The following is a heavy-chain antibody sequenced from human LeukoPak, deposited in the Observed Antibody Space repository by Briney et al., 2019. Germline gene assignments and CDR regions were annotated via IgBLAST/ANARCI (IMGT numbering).Heavy chain of an antibody. CDR1: GFTFSTNW. CDR2: IKPDGSET. Sequence: GGSLRLSCAASGFTFSTNWMSWFRQAPGKGPEWVAHIKPDGSETYYVDSVKGRFTISRDNAKNSLYLQMYSLRAEDTAVYYCATAVSVAGDSWGQRTLVTVSS. V-gene: IGHV3-7*01. CDR3: ATAVSVAGDS. D-gene: IGHD6-19*01. J-gene: IGHJ5*01.